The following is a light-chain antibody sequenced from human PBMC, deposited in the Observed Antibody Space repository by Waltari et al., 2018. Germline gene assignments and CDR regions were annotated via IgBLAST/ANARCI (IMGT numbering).Light chain of an antibody. CDR2: AAS. J-gene: IGKJ4*01. CDR3: QKYNSAPLT. V-gene: IGKV1-27*01. Sequence: DIQMTQSPSSLSASVGTRVTITCRASQCISNYLAWYQQKPGKVPKLLIYAASTLQSGVPSRFSGSGSGTDFTLTISSLQPEDVATYYCQKYNSAPLTFGGGTKVGIK. CDR1: QCISNY.